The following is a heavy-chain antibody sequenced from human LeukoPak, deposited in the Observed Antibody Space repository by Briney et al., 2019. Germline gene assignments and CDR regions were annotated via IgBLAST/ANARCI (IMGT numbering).Heavy chain of an antibody. J-gene: IGHJ4*02. Sequence: MPSETLSLTCTASGGSISSYYWSWIRQPPGKGLEWIGYIYYTGSTNYSPSLKSRVTISLDTSKNQFSLKLSSVTAADTAVYYCARDHGPGIAAAGTRFDYWGQGTLVTVSS. CDR3: ARDHGPGIAAAGTRFDY. D-gene: IGHD6-13*01. V-gene: IGHV4-59*01. CDR2: IYYTGST. CDR1: GGSISSYY.